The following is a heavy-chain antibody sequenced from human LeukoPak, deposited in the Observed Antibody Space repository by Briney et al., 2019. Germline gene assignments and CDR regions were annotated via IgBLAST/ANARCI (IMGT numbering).Heavy chain of an antibody. D-gene: IGHD6-19*01. V-gene: IGHV1-46*02. CDR3: ARQGTYSSAIGMGY. Sequence: ASVKVSCKASGYTFNNHYMYWVRQARGQGLEWMGVINPSGGSTSYAQKFQGRVTMTRDTSTKTVYMEVNSLRSEDTAVYYCARQGTYSSAIGMGYWGQGTLVTVSS. CDR2: INPSGGST. CDR1: GYTFNNHY. J-gene: IGHJ4*02.